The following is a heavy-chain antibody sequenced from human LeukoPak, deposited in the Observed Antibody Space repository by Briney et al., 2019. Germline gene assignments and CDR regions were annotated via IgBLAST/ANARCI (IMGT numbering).Heavy chain of an antibody. CDR1: GFTFTNYG. CDR3: ARDRYYYGSGSSREYFQH. V-gene: IGHV3-23*01. J-gene: IGHJ1*01. D-gene: IGHD3-10*01. CDR2: ISGSGANT. Sequence: GGSLRLSCAASGFTFTNYGMSWVRQAPGKGLEWVSGISGSGANTYYADSVKGRFTISRDNSKNTLYLQMNGLRVEDTAVYYCARDRYYYGSGSSREYFQHWGQGTLVTVSS.